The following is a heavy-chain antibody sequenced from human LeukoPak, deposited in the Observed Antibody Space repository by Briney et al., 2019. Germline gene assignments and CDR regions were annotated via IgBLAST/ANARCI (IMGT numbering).Heavy chain of an antibody. D-gene: IGHD2-15*01. CDR2: IRSKANGYTT. CDR1: GFTFSGSA. V-gene: IGHV3-73*01. Sequence: PTGGSLRLSCAASGFTFSGSAMHWVRQAFGKGLEWVGRIRSKANGYTTAYGASVKGRFTISRDDSQRATYVQMNSLKIEDTAVYYCTRLAGGDAFDIWGPGTMVTVSS. J-gene: IGHJ3*02. CDR3: TRLAGGDAFDI.